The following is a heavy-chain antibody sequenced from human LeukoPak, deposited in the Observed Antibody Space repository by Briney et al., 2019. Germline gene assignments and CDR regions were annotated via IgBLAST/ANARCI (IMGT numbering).Heavy chain of an antibody. CDR1: GGSISSYY. D-gene: IGHD2-21*02. CDR3: ARGGVTPYYYYGMDV. J-gene: IGHJ6*02. V-gene: IGHV4-59*01. CDR2: IYYSGST. Sequence: SETLSLTCTVSGGSISSYYWSWIRQPPGKGLEWIGYIYYSGSTNYNPSLKSRVTISVDPSKNQFSLKLGSVTAADTAVYYCARGGVTPYYYYGMDVWGQGTKVTVSS.